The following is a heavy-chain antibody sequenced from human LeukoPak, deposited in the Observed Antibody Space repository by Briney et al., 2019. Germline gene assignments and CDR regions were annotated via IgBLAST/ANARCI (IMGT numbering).Heavy chain of an antibody. Sequence: SETLSLTCAVYGGSFSGYYWSWIRQPPGKGLEWIGEINHSGSTNYNPSLKSRVTISVDTSKNQFSLKLSSVTAADTAVYYCARGSHGGNSDYFDYWGQGTLVTVSS. V-gene: IGHV4-34*01. CDR3: ARGSHGGNSDYFDY. J-gene: IGHJ4*02. D-gene: IGHD4-23*01. CDR1: GGSFSGYY. CDR2: INHSGST.